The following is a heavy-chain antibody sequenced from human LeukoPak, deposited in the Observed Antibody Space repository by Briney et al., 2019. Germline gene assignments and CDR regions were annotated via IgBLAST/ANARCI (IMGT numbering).Heavy chain of an antibody. D-gene: IGHD3-10*01. J-gene: IGHJ5*02. V-gene: IGHV4-59*01. CDR3: VRGRAWFDP. CDR1: GGSISSSY. CDR2: IYYSGNT. Sequence: TSETLSLTCAVSGGSISSSYWSWIRQPPEKGLEWIGYIYYSGNTNYNSSLESRVTISVDTSKNQFSLRLNSVTAADTAVYYCVRGRAWFDPWGQGTLVTVSS.